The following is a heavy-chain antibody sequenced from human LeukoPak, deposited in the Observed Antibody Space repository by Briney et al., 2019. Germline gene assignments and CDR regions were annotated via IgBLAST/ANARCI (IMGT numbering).Heavy chain of an antibody. Sequence: GSLRLSCAASGFTFSSYSMNWVRQAPGKGLEWVSSISSSSSYIYYADSVKGRFTISRDNAKNSLYLQMNSLRAEDTAVYCCARVLYGDYPECFDYWGQGTLVTVSS. CDR3: ARVLYGDYPECFDY. J-gene: IGHJ4*02. D-gene: IGHD4-17*01. CDR1: GFTFSSYS. V-gene: IGHV3-21*01. CDR2: ISSSSSYI.